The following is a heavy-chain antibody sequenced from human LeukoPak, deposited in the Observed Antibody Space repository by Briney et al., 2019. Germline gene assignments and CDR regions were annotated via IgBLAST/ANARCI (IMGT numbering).Heavy chain of an antibody. J-gene: IGHJ3*02. CDR3: AKDSNFLDAFDI. CDR1: GFTFSSYW. D-gene: IGHD5-24*01. Sequence: PGGSLRLSCAASGFTFSSYWMSWVRQAPGKGLEWVANIKQDGSEKYYVDSVKGRFTISRGNAKNSLYLQMNSLRAEDTAVYYCAKDSNFLDAFDIWGQGTMVTVSS. CDR2: IKQDGSEK. V-gene: IGHV3-7*01.